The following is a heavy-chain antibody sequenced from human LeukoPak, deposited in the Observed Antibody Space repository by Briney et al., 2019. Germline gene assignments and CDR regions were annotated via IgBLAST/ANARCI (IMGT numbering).Heavy chain of an antibody. CDR1: GGSISSGDYY. V-gene: IGHV4-30-4*08. CDR2: IYYSGST. Sequence: PSQTLSLTCTVSGGSISSGDYYWSWIRQPPGKGLEWIGYIYYSGSTYYNPSLKSRVTISVDTSKNQFSLKLSSVTAADTAVYYCARPTSQGGAFDIWGQGTMVTVSS. CDR3: ARPTSQGGAFDI. J-gene: IGHJ3*02. D-gene: IGHD3-16*01.